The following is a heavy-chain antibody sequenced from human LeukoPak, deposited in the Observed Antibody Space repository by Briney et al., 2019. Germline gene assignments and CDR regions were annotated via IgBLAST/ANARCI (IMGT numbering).Heavy chain of an antibody. CDR1: GYTFTGYY. D-gene: IGHD2-2*01. V-gene: IGHV1-2*02. J-gene: IGHJ5*02. CDR2: INPNSGGT. Sequence: GASVKVSCKASGYTFTGYYMHWVRQAPGQGLEWTGWINPNSGGTNYAQKFQGRVTMTRDTSISTAYMELSRLRSDDTAVYYCARGSTRPHNWFDPWGQGTLVTVSS. CDR3: ARGSTRPHNWFDP.